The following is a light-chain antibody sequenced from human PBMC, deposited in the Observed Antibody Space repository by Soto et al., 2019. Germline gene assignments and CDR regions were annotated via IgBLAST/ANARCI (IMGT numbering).Light chain of an antibody. Sequence: EIVLTQSPGTLYLSPGERATLSCRASQSIAASYLAWYQQKPGQAPRLLISVTSNRATGIPDRFSGSGSGTAFTLTISRLEPEDLAVYYWQQYGSSPLTFGGGTKVEIK. V-gene: IGKV3-20*01. CDR1: QSIAASY. CDR3: QQYGSSPLT. CDR2: VTS. J-gene: IGKJ4*01.